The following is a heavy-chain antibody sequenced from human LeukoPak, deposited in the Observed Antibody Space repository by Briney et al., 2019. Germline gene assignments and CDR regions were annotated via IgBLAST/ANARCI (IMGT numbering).Heavy chain of an antibody. D-gene: IGHD3-16*01. CDR3: ARQGVATAIDY. CDR2: ISASGNT. J-gene: IGHJ4*02. CDR1: GGSISNYY. V-gene: IGHV4-4*07. Sequence: SETLSLTCTVSGGSISNYYWRWIRQPAGKGREWIGRISASGNTNYNPYLKSRVTMSVDTSMNLFALKLSSVTAADTAVYYCARQGVATAIDYWGQGTLVTVSS.